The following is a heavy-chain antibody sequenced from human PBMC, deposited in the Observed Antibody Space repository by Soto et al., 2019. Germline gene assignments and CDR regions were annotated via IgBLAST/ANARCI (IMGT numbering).Heavy chain of an antibody. CDR2: IYWNDDK. V-gene: IGHV2-5*01. CDR3: AHSYGHFDY. J-gene: IGHJ4*02. D-gene: IGHD4-17*01. Sequence: SGPTLVNPTQTLTLTCTFSGFSLSSSGVGVGWIRQPPGKAPEWLALIYWNDDKRYSPSLKSRLTITKDTSKNQVVLIMINMDPLDTATYYCAHSYGHFDYWGQGILVTVSS. CDR1: GFSLSSSGVG.